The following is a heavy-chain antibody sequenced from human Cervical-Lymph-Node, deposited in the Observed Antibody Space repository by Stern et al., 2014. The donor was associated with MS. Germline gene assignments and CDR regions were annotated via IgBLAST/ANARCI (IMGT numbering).Heavy chain of an antibody. CDR1: GYTFTSYD. D-gene: IGHD1-7*01. Sequence: QLVHSVAEVKKPGASVKVSCSGSGYTFTSYDINWVRQATGHALAWMVWLNPNSGNTGYAQKFQGRVNKTTNIAIRTVYLELSSLRSEDTAVYYCARGPRTWGRGTLVTVSS. CDR2: LNPNSGNT. V-gene: IGHV1-8*01. CDR3: ARGPRT. J-gene: IGHJ4*02.